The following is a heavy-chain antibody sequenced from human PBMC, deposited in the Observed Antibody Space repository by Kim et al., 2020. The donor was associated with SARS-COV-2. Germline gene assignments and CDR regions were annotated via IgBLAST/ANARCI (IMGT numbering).Heavy chain of an antibody. CDR1: GGSFSGYY. Sequence: SETLSLTCAVYGGSFSGYYWSWIRQPPGKGLEWIGEINHSGSTNYNPSLKSRVIISVDTSKNQFSLKLSSVTAADTAAYYCAREGLHLGELSPHYYYYM. CDR3: AREGLHLGELSPHYYYYM. V-gene: IGHV4-34*01. CDR2: INHSGST. D-gene: IGHD3-16*02. J-gene: IGHJ6*03.